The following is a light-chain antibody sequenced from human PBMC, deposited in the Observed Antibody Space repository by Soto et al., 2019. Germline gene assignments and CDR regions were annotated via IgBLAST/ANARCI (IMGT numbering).Light chain of an antibody. J-gene: IGLJ2*01. CDR2: LNSDGSH. CDR3: QTWATGMLV. V-gene: IGLV4-69*01. CDR1: SGHSSYA. Sequence: QLVLTQSPSASASLGASVKLTCTLSSGHSSYAIAWPQQQPEKGPRYLMKLNSDGSHNKGDGIPDRFSGSTSGAERYLTVSSLQSEDEADYYCQTWATGMLVFGGGTKLTVL.